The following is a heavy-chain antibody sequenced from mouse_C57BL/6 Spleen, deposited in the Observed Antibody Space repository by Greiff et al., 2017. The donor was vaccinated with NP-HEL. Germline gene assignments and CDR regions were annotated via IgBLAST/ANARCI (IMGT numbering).Heavy chain of an antibody. CDR1: GFTFSSYA. CDR2: ISDGGSYT. J-gene: IGHJ3*01. Sequence: EVQGVESGGGLVKPGGSLKLSCAASGFTFSSYAMSWVRQTPEKRLEWVATISDGGSYTYYPDNVKGRFTISRDNAKNNLYLQMSHLKSEDTAMYYCARDGYDEGCAYWGQGTLVTVSA. D-gene: IGHD2-2*01. V-gene: IGHV5-4*01. CDR3: ARDGYDEGCAY.